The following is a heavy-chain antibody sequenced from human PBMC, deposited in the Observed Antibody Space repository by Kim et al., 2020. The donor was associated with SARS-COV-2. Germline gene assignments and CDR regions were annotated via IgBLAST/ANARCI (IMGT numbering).Heavy chain of an antibody. CDR2: IIPIFGTA. CDR3: AAVVVTATPRFYYYYGMDV. Sequence: SVKVSCKASGGTFSSYAISWVRQAPGQGLEWMGGIIPIFGTANYAQKFQGRVTITADESTSTAYMELSSLRSEDTAVYYCAAVVVTATPRFYYYYGMDVWGQGTTVTVSS. D-gene: IGHD2-21*02. CDR1: GGTFSSYA. J-gene: IGHJ6*02. V-gene: IGHV1-69*13.